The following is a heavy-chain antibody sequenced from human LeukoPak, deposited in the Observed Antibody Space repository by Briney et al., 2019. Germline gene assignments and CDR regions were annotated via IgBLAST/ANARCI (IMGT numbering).Heavy chain of an antibody. CDR2: IYYSGST. Sequence: SETLSLTCTVSGGSISSSSYYWGWIRQPPGKGLGWIGSIYYSGSTYYNPSLKSRVTISVDTSKNQFSLKLSSVTAADTAVYYCAREVVVAATWFDPWGQGTLVTVSS. CDR1: GGSISSSSYY. CDR3: AREVVVAATWFDP. D-gene: IGHD2-15*01. V-gene: IGHV4-39*07. J-gene: IGHJ5*02.